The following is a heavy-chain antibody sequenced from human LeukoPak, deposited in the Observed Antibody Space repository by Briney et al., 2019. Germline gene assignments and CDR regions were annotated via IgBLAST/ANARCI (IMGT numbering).Heavy chain of an antibody. J-gene: IGHJ4*02. CDR2: ISWNSGDI. CDR1: GFTFDDFA. D-gene: IGHD1-26*01. Sequence: GGSLRLSCAASGFTFDDFAMHWVRQAPGKGLEWVSGISWNSGDIGYADSVKGRFTISRDNAKNSLYLQMNSLRVEDTALYYCAKDIRLLSPSGSFDYWGQATLVTVSS. V-gene: IGHV3-9*01. CDR3: AKDIRLLSPSGSFDY.